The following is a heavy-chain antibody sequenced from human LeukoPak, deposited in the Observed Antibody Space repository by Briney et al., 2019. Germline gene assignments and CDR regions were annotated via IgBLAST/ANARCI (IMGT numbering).Heavy chain of an antibody. J-gene: IGHJ4*02. V-gene: IGHV1-46*01. CDR2: ISPSGGST. CDR1: GYTFTSYY. Sequence: ASVKVSCKASGYTFTSYYMHWVRQAPGQGLEWMGIISPSGGSTSYAQKFQGRVTMTRDMSTSTVYMELSSLRSEDTAVYYCARGDSSGYYYQYWGQGTLVTVSS. CDR3: ARGDSSGYYYQY. D-gene: IGHD3-22*01.